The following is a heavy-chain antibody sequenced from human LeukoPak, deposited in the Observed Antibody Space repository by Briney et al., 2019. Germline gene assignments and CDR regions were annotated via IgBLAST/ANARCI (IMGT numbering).Heavy chain of an antibody. D-gene: IGHD7-27*01. Sequence: GASVKVSCKTSGYTFTGYYMHWVRQAPGPGLEWMGWIYPNSGVTNSPQKFQGRVTMTRDTSISTAYMELSSLRSDDTAVYYCARLWGKFDAFDIWGQGTMVTVSS. CDR3: ARLWGKFDAFDI. CDR1: GYTFTGYY. CDR2: IYPNSGVT. V-gene: IGHV1-2*02. J-gene: IGHJ3*02.